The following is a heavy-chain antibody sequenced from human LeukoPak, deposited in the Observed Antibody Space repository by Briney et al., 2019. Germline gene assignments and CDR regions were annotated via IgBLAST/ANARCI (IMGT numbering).Heavy chain of an antibody. CDR2: IKQDGSEK. V-gene: IGHV3-7*01. D-gene: IGHD1-7*01. CDR1: GFTFRNYW. CDR3: AREDDWNYEDY. Sequence: GGSLRLSCAASGFTFRNYWMSWVRQAPGKGLEWVAIIKQDGSEKYYVNSVKGRFTISRDNARNSLYLQMNSLRVEDTAIYYCAREDDWNYEDYWGQGTLVTVSS. J-gene: IGHJ4*02.